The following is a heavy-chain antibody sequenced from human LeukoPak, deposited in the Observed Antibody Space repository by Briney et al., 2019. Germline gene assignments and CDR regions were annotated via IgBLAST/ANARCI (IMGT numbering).Heavy chain of an antibody. CDR1: GFTVSSNY. CDR2: IQSGFNT. J-gene: IGHJ5*02. D-gene: IGHD3-10*01. Sequence: GGSLRLSCAASGFTVSSNYMSWVRQAPGKGLEWVSIIQSGFNTYYADSVKGRFTISRDNSKNTLYLHMNSLRAEDTAVYYCAKYYGSGSYYPWGQGTLVTVSS. V-gene: IGHV3-66*01. CDR3: AKYYGSGSYYP.